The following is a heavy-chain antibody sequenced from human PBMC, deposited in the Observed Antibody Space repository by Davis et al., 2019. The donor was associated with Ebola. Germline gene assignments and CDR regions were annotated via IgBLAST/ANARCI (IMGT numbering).Heavy chain of an antibody. J-gene: IGHJ4*02. V-gene: IGHV3-11*06. CDR1: GFTFSLCD. Sequence: PGGSLRLSCAASGFTFSLCDMSWVRQAPGKGLEWVSYISSSSSYTNYADSVKGRFTISRDNAKNSLYLQMNSLRAEDTAVYYCAREFGGVDYWGQGTLVTVSS. CDR2: ISSSSSYT. D-gene: IGHD3-16*01. CDR3: AREFGGVDY.